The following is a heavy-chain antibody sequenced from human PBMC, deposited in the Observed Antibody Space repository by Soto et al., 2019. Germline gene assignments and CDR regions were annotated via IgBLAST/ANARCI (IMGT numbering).Heavy chain of an antibody. J-gene: IGHJ4*02. D-gene: IGHD1-26*01. Sequence: PGGSLRLACAASGFTFSSYSMNWVRQAPGKGLEWVSSISSSSSYIYYADSVKGRFTISRDNAKNSLYLQMNSLRAEDTAVYYCARETRIVGATEIDYWGQGTLVPV. CDR3: ARETRIVGATEIDY. CDR1: GFTFSSYS. V-gene: IGHV3-21*01. CDR2: ISSSSSYI.